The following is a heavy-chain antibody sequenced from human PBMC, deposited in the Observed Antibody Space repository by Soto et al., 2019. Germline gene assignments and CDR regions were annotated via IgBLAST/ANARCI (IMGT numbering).Heavy chain of an antibody. CDR3: ATRFYSSGVLFDY. Sequence: PSETLSLTCTVSGGSISSNSYYWGWIRQPPGKGLEWIGCIYYSGSTYYNPSLKSRVTISVDRSKNQFSLKLTSVTAADTAIYYCATRFYSSGVLFDYWGPGTQVTVSS. V-gene: IGHV4-39*07. CDR2: IYYSGST. D-gene: IGHD3-10*01. J-gene: IGHJ4*02. CDR1: GGSISSNSYY.